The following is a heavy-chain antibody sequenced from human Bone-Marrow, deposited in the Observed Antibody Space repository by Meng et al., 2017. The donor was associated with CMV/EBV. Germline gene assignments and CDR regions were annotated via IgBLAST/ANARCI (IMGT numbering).Heavy chain of an antibody. J-gene: IGHJ4*02. CDR1: GGTFSSYA. CDR3: ARDGSYYDILTGYLYYFDY. V-gene: IGHV1-69*10. CDR2: IIPILGIA. D-gene: IGHD3-9*01. Sequence: SVKVSCKASGGTFSSYAISWVRQAPGQGLEWMGGIIPILGIANYAQKFQGRVTMTRDTSISTAYMELSRLRSDDTAVYYCARDGSYYDILTGYLYYFDYWGQGTLVTVSS.